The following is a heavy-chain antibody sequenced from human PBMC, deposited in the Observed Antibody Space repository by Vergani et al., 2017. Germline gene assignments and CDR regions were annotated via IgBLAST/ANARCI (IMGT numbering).Heavy chain of an antibody. CDR3: ARDGGRVTIFGVVDYYFDY. CDR1: GGSISSSSYY. V-gene: IGHV3-7*01. CDR2: IKQDGSEK. Sequence: LQLQESGPGLVKPSETLSLTCTVSGGSISSSSYYWGWIRQPPGKGLEWVANIKQDGSEKYYVDSVKGRFTISRDNAKNSLYLQMNSLRAEDTAVYYCARDGGRVTIFGVVDYYFDYWGQGTLVTVSS. D-gene: IGHD3-3*01. J-gene: IGHJ4*02.